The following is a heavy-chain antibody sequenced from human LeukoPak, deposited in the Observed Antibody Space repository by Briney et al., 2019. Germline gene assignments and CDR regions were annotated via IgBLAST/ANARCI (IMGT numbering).Heavy chain of an antibody. CDR3: ARAEATYYYDSSGYYRDY. Sequence: AAVKVSCKASGGTFSSYAISWVRQAPGQGLEWMGRIIPILGIANSAQKFQGRVTITADKSTSTAYMELSSLRSEDTAVYYCARAEATYYYDSSGYYRDYWGQGTLVTVSS. CDR2: IIPILGIA. J-gene: IGHJ4*02. V-gene: IGHV1-69*04. D-gene: IGHD3-22*01. CDR1: GGTFSSYA.